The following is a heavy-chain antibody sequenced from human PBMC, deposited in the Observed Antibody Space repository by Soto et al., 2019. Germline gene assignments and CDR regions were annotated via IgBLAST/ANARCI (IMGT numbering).Heavy chain of an antibody. V-gene: IGHV2-26*01. CDR1: GFSLSNARMG. Sequence: QVTLKESGPVLVNPTETLTLTCTVSGFSLSNARMGVSWIRQPPGKALEWLAHIFSNDEKSYSTSLKSRLTISKDTSKSQVVLTMTNMDPVDTATYYCARIWLQGRWFDPWGQGTLVTVSS. J-gene: IGHJ5*02. CDR3: ARIWLQGRWFDP. D-gene: IGHD5-12*01. CDR2: IFSNDEK.